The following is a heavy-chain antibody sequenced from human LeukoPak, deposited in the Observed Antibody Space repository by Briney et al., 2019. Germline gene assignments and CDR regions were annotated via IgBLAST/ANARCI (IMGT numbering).Heavy chain of an antibody. CDR3: ARAVVVTASDAFDI. V-gene: IGHV4-34*01. J-gene: IGHJ3*02. CDR1: GGSFSGYY. CDR2: INHSGST. Sequence: SETLSLTCAVYGGSFSGYYWSWIRQPPGKGLEWIGEINHSGSTNYNPSLKSRVTISVDTSKNQFSLKLSSVTAADTAVYYCARAVVVTASDAFDIWGQGTMVTVSS. D-gene: IGHD2-21*02.